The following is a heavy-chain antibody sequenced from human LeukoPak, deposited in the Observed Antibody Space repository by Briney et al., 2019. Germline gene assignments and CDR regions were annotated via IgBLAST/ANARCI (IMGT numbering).Heavy chain of an antibody. D-gene: IGHD3-16*02. J-gene: IGHJ5*01. CDR2: IFYSGST. CDR3: ARGRARDGSYPWLDS. Sequence: SETLSLTCSVSGDSIGSYYWTWIRQSPGKGLEWIGYIFYSGSTDYSPSLKSRVTISVDTSNNQFSLQLRSVTAADTAIYYCARGRARDGSYPWLDSWGQGTLVTVSS. CDR1: GDSIGSYY. V-gene: IGHV4-59*01.